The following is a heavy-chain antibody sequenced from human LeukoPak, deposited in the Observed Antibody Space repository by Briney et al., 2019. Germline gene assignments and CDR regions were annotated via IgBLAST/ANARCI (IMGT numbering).Heavy chain of an antibody. Sequence: SETLSLTCAVSGYSISSGYYWGWIRQPPGKGLEWIGSIYHSGSTYYNPSLKSRVTISVDTSKNQFSLKLSSVTAADTAVYYCARQYCSGGSCYLVDYWDQGTLVTVSS. V-gene: IGHV4-38-2*01. CDR1: GYSISSGYY. J-gene: IGHJ4*02. D-gene: IGHD2-15*01. CDR2: IYHSGST. CDR3: ARQYCSGGSCYLVDY.